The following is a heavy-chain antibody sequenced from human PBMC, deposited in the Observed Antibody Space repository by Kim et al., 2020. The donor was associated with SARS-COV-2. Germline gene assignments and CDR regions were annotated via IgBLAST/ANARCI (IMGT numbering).Heavy chain of an antibody. D-gene: IGHD3-10*01. CDR2: ISSSSSYI. CDR3: ARGDRGFGGVYYYYGMDV. CDR1: GFTFSSYS. J-gene: IGHJ6*02. V-gene: IGHV3-21*01. Sequence: GGSLRLSCAASGFTFSSYSMNWVRQAPGKGLEWVSSISSSSSYIYYADSVKGRFTISRDNAKNSLYLQMNSLRAEDTAVYYCARGDRGFGGVYYYYGMDVWGQGTTVTVSS.